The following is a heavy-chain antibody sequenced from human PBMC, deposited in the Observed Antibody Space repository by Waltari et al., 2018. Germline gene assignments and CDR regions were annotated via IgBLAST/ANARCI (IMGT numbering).Heavy chain of an antibody. CDR2: INHSGST. Sequence: QVQLQQWGAGLLKPSETLSLTCAVYGGSFSGYYWSWIRQPPGKGLEWIGEINHSGSTNYNPSLKSRVTISVDTSKNQFSLKLSSVTAADTAVYYCAREGVRGVIVDYWGQGTLVTVSS. J-gene: IGHJ4*02. CDR1: GGSFSGYY. V-gene: IGHV4-34*01. CDR3: AREGVRGVIVDY. D-gene: IGHD3-10*01.